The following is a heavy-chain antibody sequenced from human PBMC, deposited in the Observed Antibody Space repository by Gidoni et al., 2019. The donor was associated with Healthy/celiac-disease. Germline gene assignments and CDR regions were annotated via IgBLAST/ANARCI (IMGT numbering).Heavy chain of an antibody. V-gene: IGHV2-26*01. D-gene: IGHD3-10*01. Sequence: QVTLKESGPVLVKPTETLTLTCTVSGFSLSNARLGLNWIRQPPGKPLEWLAHIFSNDEKSYSTSLKSRITSAKDTSKSQVVLTMTNMDPVDTATYDGERVSGSGSRNRKYYYCGMDVWGQGTTVTVSS. CDR1: GFSLSNARLG. CDR3: ERVSGSGSRNRKYYYCGMDV. J-gene: IGHJ6*02. CDR2: IFSNDEK.